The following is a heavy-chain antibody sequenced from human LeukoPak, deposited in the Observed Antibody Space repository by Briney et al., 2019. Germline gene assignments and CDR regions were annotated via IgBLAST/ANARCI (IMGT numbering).Heavy chain of an antibody. Sequence: GGSLRLSCAASGFTFSSYSMNWVRQAPGKGLEWVSYISSSSSTIYYADSVKGRFTISRDNAKNSLYLQMNSLRSEDTAVYYCARGKRYFDSRDSYYYYYMDVWGKGTTVTISS. V-gene: IGHV3-48*01. J-gene: IGHJ6*03. CDR3: ARGKRYFDSRDSYYYYYMDV. CDR1: GFTFSSYS. D-gene: IGHD3-9*01. CDR2: ISSSSSTI.